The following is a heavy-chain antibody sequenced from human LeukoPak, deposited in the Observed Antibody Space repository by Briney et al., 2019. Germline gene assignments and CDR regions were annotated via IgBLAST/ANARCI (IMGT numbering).Heavy chain of an antibody. D-gene: IGHD2-15*01. V-gene: IGHV4-38-2*02. J-gene: IGHJ6*03. CDR2: IYHSGST. CDR1: GYSISSGYY. CDR3: AREGSSRKVYYYYYMDV. Sequence: SETLSLTCTVSGYSISSGYYWGWIRQPPGKGLEWIGSIYHSGSTYYNPSLKSRVTISVDTSKNQFSLKLSSVTAADTAVYYCAREGSSRKVYYYYYMDVWGKGTTVTISS.